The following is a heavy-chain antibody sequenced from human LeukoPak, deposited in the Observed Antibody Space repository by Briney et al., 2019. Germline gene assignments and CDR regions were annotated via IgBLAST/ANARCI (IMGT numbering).Heavy chain of an antibody. Sequence: ASVKVSCKASGGTFSSYAISWVRQAPGQGREWVGGIIPIFGTANYAQKFQGRVTITTDESTSTAYMELSSLRSEDTAVYYCARDFRYYYDSSGLNAALNWFDPWGQGTLVTVSS. V-gene: IGHV1-69*05. CDR2: IIPIFGTA. J-gene: IGHJ5*02. D-gene: IGHD3-22*01. CDR1: GGTFSSYA. CDR3: ARDFRYYYDSSGLNAALNWFDP.